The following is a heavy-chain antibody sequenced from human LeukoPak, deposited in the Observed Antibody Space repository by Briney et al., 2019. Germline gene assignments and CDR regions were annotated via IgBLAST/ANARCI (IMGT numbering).Heavy chain of an antibody. V-gene: IGHV3-53*01. CDR3: AKNRVGASGLAEYFEH. CDR2: IYSGYST. CDR1: GFLVSSTY. J-gene: IGHJ1*01. D-gene: IGHD1-26*01. Sequence: PGGSLRLSCAASGFLVSSTYMSWVRPAPGKGLEWVSIIYSGYSTYYADPLKGRFTLSRDNSRNTVYLQMNSLRAEDTAVYYCAKNRVGASGLAEYFEHWGQGTLVAVSS.